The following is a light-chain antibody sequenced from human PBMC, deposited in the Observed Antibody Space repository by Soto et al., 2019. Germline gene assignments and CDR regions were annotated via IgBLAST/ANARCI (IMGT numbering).Light chain of an antibody. V-gene: IGLV1-40*01. CDR3: QSYDSSLSAWV. Sequence: QSVLTQPPSVSGAPGQRVTISCTGSSSNIGAGYDVHWYQHLPETAPKLLMYGNSNRPSGVPDRFSGSKSGTSAPLAITGLQAEDEADFYCQSYDSSLSAWVFGGGTKLTVL. CDR1: SSNIGAGYD. CDR2: GNS. J-gene: IGLJ3*02.